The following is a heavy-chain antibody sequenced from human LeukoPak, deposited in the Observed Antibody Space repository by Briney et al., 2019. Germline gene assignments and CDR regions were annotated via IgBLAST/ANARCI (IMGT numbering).Heavy chain of an antibody. D-gene: IGHD3-10*01. CDR3: ASHYGSGSYFDY. CDR2: ISAYNGNT. J-gene: IGHJ4*02. CDR1: GYTFTSYG. V-gene: IGHV1-18*01. Sequence: ASVKVSCKASGYTFTSYGISWVRQAPGQGLEWMGWISAYNGNTNYAQKLQGRVTMTTDTSTGTAYMELRSLRSDDTAVYYCASHYGSGSYFDYWGQGTLVTVSS.